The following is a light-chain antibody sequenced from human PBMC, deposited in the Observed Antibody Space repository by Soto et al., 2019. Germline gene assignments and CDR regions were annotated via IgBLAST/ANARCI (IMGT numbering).Light chain of an antibody. CDR3: QQSFNLPRT. CDR1: QSISSS. J-gene: IGKJ1*01. V-gene: IGKV1-39*01. Sequence: DIQMTQSPSSLSSSVGETIXXTCRASQSISSSLNWFQHSPGQPPKXXLFAASNLHAGVPPRFSGSGSGTSFSLTIRSLQPEDFATYYCQQSFNLPRTFGPGTKVDIK. CDR2: AAS.